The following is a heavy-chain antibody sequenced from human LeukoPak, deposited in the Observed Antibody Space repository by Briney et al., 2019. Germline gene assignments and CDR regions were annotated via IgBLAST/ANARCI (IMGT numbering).Heavy chain of an antibody. D-gene: IGHD3-22*01. CDR3: AKEEGASGYPGWYYFDY. J-gene: IGHJ4*02. V-gene: IGHV3-23*01. CDR1: GYTFSSYA. CDR2: ISGSGGST. Sequence: PGGSLRLSCAASGYTFSSYAMSWVRQAPGKGLEWVSAISGSGGSTYYADSVKGRFTISRDNSKNTLYPQMNSLRAEDTAVYYCAKEEGASGYPGWYYFDYWGQGTLVTVSS.